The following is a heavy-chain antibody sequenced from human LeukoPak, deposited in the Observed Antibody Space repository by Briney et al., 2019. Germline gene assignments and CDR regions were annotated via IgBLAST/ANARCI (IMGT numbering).Heavy chain of an antibody. CDR1: GFSFSDHD. CDR3: TRLVGADD. V-gene: IGHV3-72*01. J-gene: IGHJ4*02. Sequence: GGSLRLSCAASGFSFSDHDMDWVRQAPGKGLEWVGRIRNKANSYTTEYAASVQGRFTVSRDDSKNSLYLQMNSMKTEDTAVYYCTRLVGADDWGQGTLATVSS. CDR2: IRNKANSYTT. D-gene: IGHD1-26*01.